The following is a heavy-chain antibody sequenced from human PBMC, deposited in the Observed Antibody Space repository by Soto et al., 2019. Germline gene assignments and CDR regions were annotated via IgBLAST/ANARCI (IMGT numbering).Heavy chain of an antibody. D-gene: IGHD1-26*01. Sequence: QVQLQQWGAGLLKPSETLSLTCAMYGGSFSGYYWSWIRQPPGKGLEWIGEINHSGSPNYNPSLKSRVSISVDTSKNQLSLKLSSVTAADTAVYYCARGGKGMGFDYWGQGTLVTVPS. CDR3: ARGGKGMGFDY. V-gene: IGHV4-34*01. J-gene: IGHJ4*02. CDR1: GGSFSGYY. CDR2: INHSGSP.